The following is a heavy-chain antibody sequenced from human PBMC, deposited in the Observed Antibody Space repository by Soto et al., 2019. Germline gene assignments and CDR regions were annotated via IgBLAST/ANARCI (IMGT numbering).Heavy chain of an antibody. Sequence: QVQLRESGPGLVKPSETLSLTCAVSGYAISNGDYWGWIRQAPGKGLEWIGSVYYSGSTHYEPSLRGRIAISVDTLKNQFSLRLTSVTAADTAMYFCARNISTYFDSWGQGIPVTVSS. V-gene: IGHV4-38-2*01. D-gene: IGHD3-9*01. J-gene: IGHJ4*02. CDR1: GYAISNGDY. CDR3: ARNISTYFDS. CDR2: VYYSGST.